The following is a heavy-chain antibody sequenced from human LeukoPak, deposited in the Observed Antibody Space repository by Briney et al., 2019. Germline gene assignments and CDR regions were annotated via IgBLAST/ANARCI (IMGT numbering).Heavy chain of an antibody. J-gene: IGHJ4*02. Sequence: PSETLSLTCTVSGGSISSSSYYWGWIRQPPGKGLEWMGSIYYSGTTYYNPSLKSRVTISVDTSKNQFSLKLSSVTAADTPVYYCASPLFGSWSYYNYWGQGTLVTVSS. CDR1: GGSISSSSYY. CDR2: IYYSGTT. D-gene: IGHD3-10*01. CDR3: ASPLFGSWSYYNY. V-gene: IGHV4-39*01.